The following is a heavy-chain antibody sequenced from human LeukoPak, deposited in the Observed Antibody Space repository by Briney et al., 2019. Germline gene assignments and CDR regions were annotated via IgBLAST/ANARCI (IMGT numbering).Heavy chain of an antibody. CDR3: ARDVGITVADSFDP. V-gene: IGHV1-18*01. D-gene: IGHD6-13*01. CDR2: IHIYRGNT. J-gene: IGHJ5*02. Sequence: ASVKVSCKASGYSSTNYGISWLRQAPGQRLEWMGWIHIYRGNTNYAQKFQGRVTMTTDTSTSTVYMEVRGLRSDDTAMYYCARDVGITVADSFDPWGQGTLVTVSS. CDR1: GYSSTNYG.